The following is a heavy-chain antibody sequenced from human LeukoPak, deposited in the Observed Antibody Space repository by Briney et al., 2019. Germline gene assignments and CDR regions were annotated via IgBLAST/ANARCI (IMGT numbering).Heavy chain of an antibody. D-gene: IGHD4-17*01. V-gene: IGHV4-59*01. J-gene: IGHJ6*02. CDR3: ARDASPTVTTYGMDV. CDR2: IYYSGST. CDR1: GGSISSYS. Sequence: PSETPSLTCTVSGGSISSYSWSWIRQPPGKGLEWIGYIYYSGSTNYNPSLKSRVTISVDTSKNQFSLKLSSATAADTAVYYCARDASPTVTTYGMDVWGQGTTVTVSS.